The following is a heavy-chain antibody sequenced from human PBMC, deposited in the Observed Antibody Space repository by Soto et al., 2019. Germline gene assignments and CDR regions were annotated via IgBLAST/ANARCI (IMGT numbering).Heavy chain of an antibody. J-gene: IGHJ6*02. CDR2: IYYSGST. V-gene: IGHV4-39*01. CDR3: ATNAMYSSGWYLFYGMDV. CDR1: GGSISSSSYY. Sequence: SETLSLTCTVSGGSISSSSYYWGWIRQPPGKGLEWIGSIYYSGSTYYNPSLKSRVTISVDTSKNQFSLKLSSVTAADTAVYYCATNAMYSSGWYLFYGMDVWGQGTTVTVSS. D-gene: IGHD6-19*01.